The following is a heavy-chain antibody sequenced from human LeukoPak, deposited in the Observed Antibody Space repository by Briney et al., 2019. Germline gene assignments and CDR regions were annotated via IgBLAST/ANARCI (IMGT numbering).Heavy chain of an antibody. CDR3: ARMFTNYGLAFDS. J-gene: IGHJ4*02. CDR2: MSGSGSTI. CDR1: GFIFINYE. D-gene: IGHD2-8*01. Sequence: GGSLRLSCAASGFIFINYEMTWVRQAPGKGLEWVSYMSGSGSTIYYADSVKGRFTISRDNAKNSLYLQMNSLRAEDTAVYYCARMFTNYGLAFDSWGQGTLVTVSS. V-gene: IGHV3-48*03.